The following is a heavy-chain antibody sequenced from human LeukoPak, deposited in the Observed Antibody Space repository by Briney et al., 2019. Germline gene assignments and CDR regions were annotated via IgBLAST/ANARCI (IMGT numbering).Heavy chain of an antibody. CDR1: GGSISNYY. CDR3: ARVSNDYGGNGAFDI. Sequence: SETLSLTCTVSGGSISNYYWIWTRQPPGRGLEWIGYIYYSGGTNYNPSLKSRVTISVDTSKNQFSLKLSSVTAADTAVYYCARVSNDYGGNGAFDIWGQGTMVTVSS. J-gene: IGHJ3*02. V-gene: IGHV4-59*01. D-gene: IGHD4-23*01. CDR2: IYYSGGT.